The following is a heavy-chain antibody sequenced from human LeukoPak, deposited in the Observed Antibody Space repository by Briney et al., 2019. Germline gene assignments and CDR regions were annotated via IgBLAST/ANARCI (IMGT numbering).Heavy chain of an antibody. CDR2: VYISGST. CDR1: GGSISSYY. D-gene: IGHD3-3*01. V-gene: IGHV4-4*07. CDR3: ARGLEWGDGFDI. J-gene: IGHJ3*02. Sequence: SETLSLTCTVSGGSISSYYWTWIRQPAGKGLEWIGRVYISGSTNYNPSLKSRVTISVDTSKNHFSLKLSSVTAADTAVYYCARGLEWGDGFDIWGQGTMVTVSP.